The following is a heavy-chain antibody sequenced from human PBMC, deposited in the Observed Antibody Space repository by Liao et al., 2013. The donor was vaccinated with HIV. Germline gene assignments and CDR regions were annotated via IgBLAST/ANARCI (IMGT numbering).Heavy chain of an antibody. CDR1: GGSFSGYY. J-gene: IGHJ5*02. CDR3: ARRHDFWSGYYRSIWFDP. Sequence: QVQLQQWGAGLLKPSETLSLTCAVYGGSFSGYYWSWIRQPPGKGLEWIGEINHSGSTNYNPSLKSRVTISVDTSKNQFSLKLSSVTAADTAVYYCARRHDFWSGYYRSIWFDPWGQGTLVTVSS. V-gene: IGHV4-34*01. CDR2: INHSGST. D-gene: IGHD3-3*01.